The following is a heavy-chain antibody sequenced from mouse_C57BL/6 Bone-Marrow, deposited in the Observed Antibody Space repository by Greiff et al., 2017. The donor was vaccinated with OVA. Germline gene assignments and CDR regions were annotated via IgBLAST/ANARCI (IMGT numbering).Heavy chain of an antibody. CDR3: ARIDGYGAMDY. J-gene: IGHJ4*01. Sequence: SFPFLFPPSPPLLLPFSFSFFSLPPFFIFLFCILQPSGKGLEWLAHIWWYDDKYYNPALKSRLTNSKDTSKNQVFLKIANVDTADTATYYCARIDGYGAMDYWGQGTSVTVSS. V-gene: IGHV8-8*01. CDR1: FFSLPPFFIF. D-gene: IGHD2-2*01. CDR2: IWWYDDK.